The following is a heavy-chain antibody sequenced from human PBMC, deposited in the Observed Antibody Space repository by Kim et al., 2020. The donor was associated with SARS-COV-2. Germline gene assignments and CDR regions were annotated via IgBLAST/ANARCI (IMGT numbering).Heavy chain of an antibody. CDR1: GGSFSGYF. D-gene: IGHD3-10*01. Sequence: SETLSLTCAVSGGSFSGYFWSWIRQSPGKGLEWIGDINHSGYTNYNPSLKSRITISVDTSKNQFSLKLTSVTAADTAVYYSASRADYYGSGSYGLWGQGTQVTVSS. CDR3: ASRADYYGSGSYGL. V-gene: IGHV4-34*01. J-gene: IGHJ4*02. CDR2: INHSGYT.